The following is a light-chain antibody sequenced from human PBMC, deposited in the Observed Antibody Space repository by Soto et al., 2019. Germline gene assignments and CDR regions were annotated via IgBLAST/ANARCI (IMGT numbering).Light chain of an antibody. V-gene: IGKV1-5*03. J-gene: IGKJ1*01. CDR3: QQASDYPLT. Sequence: DIQMTQSPSTLSGSVGDRVTITCRASQTISSWLAWYQQKPGKAPKLLIYKASTLKSGVPSRFSGSGSGTDFSLTINNLQPEDFATYYCQQASDYPLTFGLGTKVDIK. CDR2: KAS. CDR1: QTISSW.